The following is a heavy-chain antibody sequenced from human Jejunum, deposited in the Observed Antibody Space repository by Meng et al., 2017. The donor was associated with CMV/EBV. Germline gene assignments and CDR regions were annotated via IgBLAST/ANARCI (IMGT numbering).Heavy chain of an antibody. J-gene: IGHJ6*02. CDR3: AREGTVYYYGVDV. V-gene: IGHV3-33*01. CDR1: GFPFSRSG. Sequence: SGFPFSRSGMHWVRQAPGKGLEWVAVIWYDGSDKYYADSVKGRFTISRDNSKNTVYLQMNSLRAGDTAVYFCAREGTVYYYGVDVWGQGTTVTVSS. D-gene: IGHD1-1*01. CDR2: IWYDGSDK.